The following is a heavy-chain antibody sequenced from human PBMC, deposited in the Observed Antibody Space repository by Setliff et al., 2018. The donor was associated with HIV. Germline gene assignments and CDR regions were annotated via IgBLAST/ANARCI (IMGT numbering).Heavy chain of an antibody. J-gene: IGHJ4*02. Sequence: ASVKVSCKTSGYTFTSYDINWVRQATGPGLEWMGWMNPISGNTGYAQKFQGRVTMTRKTSISTAYMALSSLRSEDTAVYYCATTTYAIMTGDYKTSFDYWGQGTLVTVSS. D-gene: IGHD3-9*01. V-gene: IGHV1-8*01. CDR1: GYTFTSYD. CDR3: ATTTYAIMTGDYKTSFDY. CDR2: MNPISGNT.